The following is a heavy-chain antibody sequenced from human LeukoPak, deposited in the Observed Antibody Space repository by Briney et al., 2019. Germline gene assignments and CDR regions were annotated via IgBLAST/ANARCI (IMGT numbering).Heavy chain of an antibody. D-gene: IGHD3-22*01. CDR2: INPSGGST. CDR1: GYTFTSYY. V-gene: IGHV1-46*01. J-gene: IGHJ4*02. Sequence: RASVKVSCKASGYTFTSYYMHWVRQAPGQGLEWMGIINPSGGSTSYAQKFQGRVTMTRDMSTSTVYMELSSLRSEDTAVYYCARGYRASIGYYSNGHDYWGQGTLVTVSS. CDR3: ARGYRASIGYYSNGHDY.